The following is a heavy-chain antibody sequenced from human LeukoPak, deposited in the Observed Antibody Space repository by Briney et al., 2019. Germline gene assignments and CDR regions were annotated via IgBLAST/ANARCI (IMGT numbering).Heavy chain of an antibody. CDR2: IYSGGST. D-gene: IGHD3-22*01. V-gene: IGHV3-53*01. J-gene: IGHJ4*01. CDR1: GFTVSSNY. CDR3: GRARYDCSGYYLSDDLSFDF. Sequence: QSGGSLRLSCAASGFTVSSNYMSWVRQAPGKGLEWVSVIYSGGSTYYADSVKGRFTISRDNSKNTLYLQMNSLRAEDTAVFYCGRARYDCSGYYLSDDLSFDFWGQGTLVTVSS.